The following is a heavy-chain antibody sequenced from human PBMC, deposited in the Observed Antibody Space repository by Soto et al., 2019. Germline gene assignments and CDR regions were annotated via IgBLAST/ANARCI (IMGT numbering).Heavy chain of an antibody. CDR1: GNSMATYS. Sequence: QVQLQESGPGLVQPSETLSLTCTVSGNSMATYSWRWIRQPPGKGLEWIGKISYSGKVNYNPSLSSRVTISIDTSKNQCSLKLSSVTAADTAVFYCARHRSVSSSLEFWGQGRLVPVSS. CDR2: ISYSGKV. V-gene: IGHV4-59*08. CDR3: ARHRSVSSSLEF. D-gene: IGHD6-13*01. J-gene: IGHJ4*02.